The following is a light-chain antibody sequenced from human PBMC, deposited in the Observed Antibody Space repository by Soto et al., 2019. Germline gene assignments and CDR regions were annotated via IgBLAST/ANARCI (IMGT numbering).Light chain of an antibody. CDR2: DAS. CDR1: QSVSSN. CDR3: QQYKKWPRT. V-gene: IGKV3-15*01. J-gene: IGKJ1*01. Sequence: EIVMTQSPATLSVSPVERATLSCMASQSVSSNFAWYQQKPGQAPRLLIYDASTRATGIPARFSGSGSGTEFTLTISSLQSEDFAVYYCQQYKKWPRTFGHGTKVDIK.